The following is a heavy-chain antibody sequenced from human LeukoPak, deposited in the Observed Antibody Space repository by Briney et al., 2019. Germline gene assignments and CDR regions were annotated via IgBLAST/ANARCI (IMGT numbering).Heavy chain of an antibody. CDR2: IYYSGST. V-gene: IGHV4-61*01. CDR1: GGSVSSGSYY. Sequence: PSETPSLTCTVSGGSVSSGSYYWSWIRQPPGKGLEWIGYIYYSGSTNYNPSLKSRVTISVDTSKNQFSLKLSSVTAADTAVYYCARVFGSQQQLVPYYYHYYGMDVWGQGTTVTVSS. J-gene: IGHJ6*02. D-gene: IGHD6-13*01. CDR3: ARVFGSQQQLVPYYYHYYGMDV.